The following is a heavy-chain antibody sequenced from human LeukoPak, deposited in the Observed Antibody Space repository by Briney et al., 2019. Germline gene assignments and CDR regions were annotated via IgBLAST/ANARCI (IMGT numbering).Heavy chain of an antibody. Sequence: AGGSLRLSCIASGFTFSRYVMSWVRQSPGKGPEWVSTISASGGATSYADSVKGRFTISRDNSKNTLYLQMNSLRAEDTALHYCARGKPVTGTPDYYSYGMDVWGQGTMVTVSS. D-gene: IGHD1-20*01. V-gene: IGHV3-23*01. CDR2: ISASGGAT. J-gene: IGHJ6*02. CDR1: GFTFSRYV. CDR3: ARGKPVTGTPDYYSYGMDV.